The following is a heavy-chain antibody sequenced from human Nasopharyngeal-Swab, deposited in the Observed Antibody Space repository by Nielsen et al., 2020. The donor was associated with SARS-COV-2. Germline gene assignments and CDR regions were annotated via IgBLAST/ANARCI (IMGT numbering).Heavy chain of an antibody. CDR2: ITPFNGNA. Sequence: SVKVSCKASGFSITYRFLHWMRQSPGQALEWMGWITPFNGNAKYAQKFQGRVSITRDGSRTTASLELSSLRPDDTAMYFCASGQCINGVCNPTDGLDVWGQGTSVTV. CDR3: ASGQCINGVCNPTDGLDV. V-gene: IGHV1-45*02. D-gene: IGHD2-8*01. CDR1: GFSITYRF. J-gene: IGHJ6*02.